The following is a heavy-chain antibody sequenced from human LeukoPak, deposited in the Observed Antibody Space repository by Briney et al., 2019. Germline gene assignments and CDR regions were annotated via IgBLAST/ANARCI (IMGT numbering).Heavy chain of an antibody. CDR3: ARLPSIYYDTSPY. Sequence: SETLSLTCTVSGGSISSSSYYWGWIRQPPGKGLEWIGSIYYSGSTYYNPSLKSRVTISVDTSKNQFSLKLCSVTAADTAVYYCARLPSIYYDTSPYWGQGTLVTVSS. V-gene: IGHV4-39*07. D-gene: IGHD3-22*01. J-gene: IGHJ4*02. CDR1: GGSISSSSYY. CDR2: IYYSGST.